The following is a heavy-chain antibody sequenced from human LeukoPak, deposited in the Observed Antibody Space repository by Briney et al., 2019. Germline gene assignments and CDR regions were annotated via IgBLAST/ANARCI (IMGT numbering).Heavy chain of an antibody. CDR3: ARYRYSGSSRSPFGT. V-gene: IGHV1-2*02. J-gene: IGHJ3*01. D-gene: IGHD1-26*01. CDR2: INPKNGGT. Sequence: ASVKVSCKASGYTFTDYYIHWIRQAPGQGPEWMGWINPKNGGTNYAPNFKGRVTMTGDTSITTVFMEATSLRSDDTAVYYCARYRYSGSSRSPFGTWGQGTMVTVSS. CDR1: GYTFTDYY.